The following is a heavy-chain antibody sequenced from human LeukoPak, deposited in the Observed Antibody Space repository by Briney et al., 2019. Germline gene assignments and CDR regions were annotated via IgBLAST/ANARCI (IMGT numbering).Heavy chain of an antibody. CDR3: ARGAAAAY. D-gene: IGHD2-15*01. J-gene: IGHJ4*02. Sequence: PSETLSLTCAVYGGSFSGYYWSWIRQPPGKGLEWIGEINHSGSTNYNPSLKSRVTISVDTSKNQFSLKLSSVTAADTAVYYCARGAAAAYWGQGTQVTVSS. CDR1: GGSFSGYY. V-gene: IGHV4-34*01. CDR2: INHSGST.